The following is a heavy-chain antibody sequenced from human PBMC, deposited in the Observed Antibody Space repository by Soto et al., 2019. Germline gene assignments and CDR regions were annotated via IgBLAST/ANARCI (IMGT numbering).Heavy chain of an antibody. J-gene: IGHJ6*02. V-gene: IGHV4-59*01. CDR2: MYNTGST. CDR3: ARDLWGYCGTDCYPLDV. D-gene: IGHD2-21*02. Sequence: SETLSLTCTVSGGSISSYYWSWIRQPPGKGLEWIGYMYNTGSTVYNPSLKSRVTISVDTSKNQFSLKLNAVTAADTAAYYCARDLWGYCGTDCYPLDVWGQGTTVTVSS. CDR1: GGSISSYY.